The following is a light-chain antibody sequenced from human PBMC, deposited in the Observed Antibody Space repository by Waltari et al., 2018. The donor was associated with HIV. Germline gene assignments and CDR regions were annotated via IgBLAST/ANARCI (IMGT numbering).Light chain of an antibody. CDR2: RNN. CDR3: AAWDDSLSVVV. CDR1: SSNLGSNY. Sequence: QSVLTQPPSASGTPGQRAPIPCSGSSSNLGSNYVTWYQQLPGTAPKLLIYRNNQRPAGVPDRFSGSKSGTSASLAISGLRSEDEADYYCAAWDDSLSVVVFGGGTKLTVL. V-gene: IGLV1-47*01. J-gene: IGLJ2*01.